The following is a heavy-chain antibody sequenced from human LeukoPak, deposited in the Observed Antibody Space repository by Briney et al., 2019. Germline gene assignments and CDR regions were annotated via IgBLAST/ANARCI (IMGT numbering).Heavy chain of an antibody. J-gene: IGHJ5*02. D-gene: IGHD5-24*01. V-gene: IGHV3-23*01. CDR3: AKQFVDV. Sequence: GGSLRLSCAASGFTFTNFAMNWVRQAPGKGLEWVSSISGSGDDTAYADSVKGRFTISRDNPRNTLYLQMISLRAEDTAVYYCAKQFVDVWGQGTLVTVSS. CDR1: GFTFTNFA. CDR2: ISGSGDDT.